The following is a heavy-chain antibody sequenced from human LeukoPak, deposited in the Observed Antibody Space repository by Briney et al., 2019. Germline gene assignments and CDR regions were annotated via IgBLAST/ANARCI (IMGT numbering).Heavy chain of an antibody. J-gene: IGHJ4*02. V-gene: IGHV3-48*02. CDR2: ISSSSSTI. D-gene: IGHD6-19*01. CDR3: ARDLPPGSSGWYLGY. CDR1: GFTFSSYS. Sequence: GGSLRLSCAASGFTFSSYSMNWVRQAPGKGLEWVSYISSSSSTIYYADSVKGRFTISRDNAKNSLYLQMNSLRDEDTAVYYCARDLPPGSSGWYLGYWGQGTLVTVSS.